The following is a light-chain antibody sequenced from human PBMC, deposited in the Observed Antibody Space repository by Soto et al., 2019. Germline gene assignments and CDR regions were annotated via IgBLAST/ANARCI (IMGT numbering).Light chain of an antibody. V-gene: IGLV2-14*01. Sequence: QSVLTQPASVSGSPGQSITISCTGTSGDVGGYYYVSWYQQLPGKAPKLMISEVSNRPSGVSNRFSGSKSGNTASLTISGLQAEDEADYYCSSYTAGGTHVFGTGTKVTVL. J-gene: IGLJ1*01. CDR2: EVS. CDR3: SSYTAGGTHV. CDR1: SGDVGGYYY.